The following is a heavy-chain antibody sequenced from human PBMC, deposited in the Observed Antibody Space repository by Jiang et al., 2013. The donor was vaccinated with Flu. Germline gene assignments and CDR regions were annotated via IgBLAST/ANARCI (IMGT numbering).Heavy chain of an antibody. CDR1: GDSVSSNSAA. Sequence: QTLSLTCAXSGDSVSSNSAAWNWIRQSPSRGLEWLEGHTTGPSGIMIMQYLVKSRITINPDTSKNQFSLQLNSVTPEDTAVYYCAGEGHSVLRFLEWLHPKTRKGVDSDRHDAFDIWGQGTMVTVSS. CDR2: HTTGPSGI. CDR3: AGEGHSVLRFLEWLHPKTRKGVDSDRHDAFDI. J-gene: IGHJ3*02. V-gene: IGHV6-1*01. D-gene: IGHD3-3*01.